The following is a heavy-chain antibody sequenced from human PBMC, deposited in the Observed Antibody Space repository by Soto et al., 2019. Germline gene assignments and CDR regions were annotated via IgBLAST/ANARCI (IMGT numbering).Heavy chain of an antibody. CDR3: ARAGGTTVTGLWHFDS. CDR2: IWYDGTQK. J-gene: IGHJ4*02. Sequence: VQLVESGGGLVQPGGSLRLSCAASGLTFNTYSMHWVRQPPGKGLEWLAAIWYDGTQKYYADSVKGRFIISRDNSKKTLYLEMNSLRAEDTAVYYCARAGGTTVTGLWHFDSWGQGTLVTVSS. CDR1: GLTFNTYS. V-gene: IGHV3-33*08. D-gene: IGHD4-17*01.